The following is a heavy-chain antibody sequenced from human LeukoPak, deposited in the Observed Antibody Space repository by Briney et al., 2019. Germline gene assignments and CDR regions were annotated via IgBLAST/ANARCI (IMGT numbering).Heavy chain of an antibody. Sequence: GASVKVSCKASGYIFDIYALIWVRQAPGQGLELMGWINTNTGNPTYAQGFTGRFVFSLDTSVSTAYPQISSLKAEDTAVYYCARDYTLTLGTTTYFRHWGQGTLVTVSS. D-gene: IGHD1-7*01. V-gene: IGHV7-4-1*02. CDR1: GYIFDIYA. J-gene: IGHJ1*01. CDR3: ARDYTLTLGTTTYFRH. CDR2: INTNTGNP.